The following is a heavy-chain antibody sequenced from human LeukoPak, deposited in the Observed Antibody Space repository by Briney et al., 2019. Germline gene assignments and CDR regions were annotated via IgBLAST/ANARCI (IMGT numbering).Heavy chain of an antibody. CDR3: ARSLNYYSGNYQLYDY. V-gene: IGHV1-18*01. Sequence: ASVKVSCKSSGYTFTNYGITWVRQAPGQGLEWIGWISGYNGNTKYAQKFQGRVTMTTDTSSTTAYIELRSLRSDYTAVYYCARSLNYYSGNYQLYDYWGQGTLVTVSS. J-gene: IGHJ4*02. CDR2: ISGYNGNT. D-gene: IGHD1-26*01. CDR1: GYTFTNYG.